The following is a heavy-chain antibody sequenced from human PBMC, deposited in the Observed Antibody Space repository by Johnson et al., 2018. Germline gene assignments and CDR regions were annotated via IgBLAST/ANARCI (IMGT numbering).Heavy chain of an antibody. CDR2: IWSAGSNK. J-gene: IGHJ6*02. CDR3: ARGPYYDDSSGPNYDYYGMDV. Sequence: QVQLVESGGGVVQPGRSLRLSCAASGFIFSSYGMHWVRQAPGKGMEWVAVIWSAGSNKYSADSVKGRVTISRDNSKNTLYLQMNGVGAEDTALYYCARGPYYDDSSGPNYDYYGMDVWGQGTTVSVSS. CDR1: GFIFSSYG. V-gene: IGHV3-33*01. D-gene: IGHD3-22*01.